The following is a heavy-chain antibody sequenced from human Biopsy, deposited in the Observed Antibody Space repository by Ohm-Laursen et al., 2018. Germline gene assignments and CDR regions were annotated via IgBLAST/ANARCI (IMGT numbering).Heavy chain of an antibody. Sequence: SDTLSLTCTVSGGSIISYYWNWIRQPAGKGLEWIGRIYSSGSTNYNPSLKSRVTLSMDTSKRQFSLKLSFVTAADTAVYYCARWTPEYDSSRYYLDAFDIWGQGTKVTVSS. D-gene: IGHD3-22*01. CDR2: IYSSGST. J-gene: IGHJ3*02. V-gene: IGHV4-4*07. CDR1: GGSIISYY. CDR3: ARWTPEYDSSRYYLDAFDI.